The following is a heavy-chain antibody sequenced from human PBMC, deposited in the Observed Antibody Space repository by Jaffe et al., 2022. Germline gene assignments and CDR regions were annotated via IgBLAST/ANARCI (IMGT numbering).Heavy chain of an antibody. J-gene: IGHJ1*01. CDR3: ARDYSPHYDFWSGYSGVQH. CDR1: GFTFSSYS. D-gene: IGHD3-3*01. Sequence: EVQLVESGGGLVKPGGSLRLSCAASGFTFSSYSMNWVRQAPGKGLEWVSSISSSSSYIYYADSVKGRFTISRDNAKNSLYLQMNSLRAEDTAVYYCARDYSPHYDFWSGYSGVQHWGQGTLVTVSS. CDR2: ISSSSSYI. V-gene: IGHV3-21*01.